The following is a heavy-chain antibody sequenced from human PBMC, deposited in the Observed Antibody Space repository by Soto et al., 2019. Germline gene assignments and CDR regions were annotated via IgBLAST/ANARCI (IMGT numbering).Heavy chain of an antibody. CDR1: GFTFSNFD. CDR2: IGAARDP. CDR3: ARAYTGRLPRRADYYYAMDV. D-gene: IGHD2-2*02. Sequence: VGSLRLSCATSGFTFSNFDMHWVRQVPGKGLEWVSAIGAARDPYYLGSVKGRFTISRENAKNSVYLQMNDLRAGDSAVYYCARAYTGRLPRRADYYYAMDVWGQGTTVTVSS. J-gene: IGHJ6*02. V-gene: IGHV3-13*05.